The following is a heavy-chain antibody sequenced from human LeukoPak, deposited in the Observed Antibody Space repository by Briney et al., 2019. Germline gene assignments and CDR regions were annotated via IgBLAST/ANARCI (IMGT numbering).Heavy chain of an antibody. CDR1: GDSIYNNY. J-gene: IGHJ6*03. D-gene: IGHD1-26*01. V-gene: IGHV4-59*01. CDR2: IYKRGGGTT. Sequence: PSETLSLTCTVSGDSIYNNYWGWIRQSPGRGLEWIACIYKRGGGTTDYNPSLKSRVTISVDTSKNQFSLKLSSVTAADTAVYYCARERHSVQFVNTEWELLDYYYYYMDVWGKGTTVTVSS. CDR3: ARERHSVQFVNTEWELLDYYYYYMDV.